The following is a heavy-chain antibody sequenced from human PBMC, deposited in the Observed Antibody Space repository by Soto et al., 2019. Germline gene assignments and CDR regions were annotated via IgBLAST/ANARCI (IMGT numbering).Heavy chain of an antibody. CDR2: VTWHSRII. J-gene: IGHJ4*02. D-gene: IGHD3-22*01. V-gene: IGHV3-9*01. Sequence: EEQLVESGGGLVQPGRSLRLSCAASGFSFDHYAMHWVRQAPGKGLEWVSSVTWHSRIIGYADSVKGRFTISRDNAKNSLYLQMNSLRADDTAVYYCARDRVEGYYEISGYSLWGQGTLVTVSS. CDR1: GFSFDHYA. CDR3: ARDRVEGYYEISGYSL.